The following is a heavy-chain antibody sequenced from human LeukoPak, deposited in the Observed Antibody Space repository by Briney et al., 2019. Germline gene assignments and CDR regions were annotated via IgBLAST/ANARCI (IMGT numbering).Heavy chain of an antibody. J-gene: IGHJ4*02. D-gene: IGHD3-22*01. Sequence: SVKVSCKASGGTFSSYAISWVRQAPGQGLEWMGRIIPILGIANYAQKFQGRVTITADKSTSTAYMELSSLRSEDTAVYYCARDGGGYYYSQFGFDYWGQGTLVTVSS. V-gene: IGHV1-69*04. CDR2: IIPILGIA. CDR3: ARDGGGYYYSQFGFDY. CDR1: GGTFSSYA.